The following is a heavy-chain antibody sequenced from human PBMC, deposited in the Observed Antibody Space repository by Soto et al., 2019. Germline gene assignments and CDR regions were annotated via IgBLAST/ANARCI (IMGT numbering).Heavy chain of an antibody. Sequence: QVQLQESGPGLVKASQTLSLTCTVSGGSIRNGNYYWSWIRQLPGKGLEWIGNIYYIGTTSYNPSLKSRVIISIDTFKNQFYLELTSVLAADTAVYYCAKNETTRPWFDPWGQGTLVTVSS. J-gene: IGHJ5*02. CDR3: AKNETTRPWFDP. V-gene: IGHV4-31*03. D-gene: IGHD1-1*01. CDR2: IYYIGTT. CDR1: GGSIRNGNYY.